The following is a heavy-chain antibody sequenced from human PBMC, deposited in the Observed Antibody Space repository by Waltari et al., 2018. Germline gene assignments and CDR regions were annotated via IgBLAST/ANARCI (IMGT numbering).Heavy chain of an antibody. Sequence: QVQLQQWVAGLLRPSEPMSLTCAPEGASFRRYSCRWPPHPPGKGLEWIGQINHSGSTNYNPSLKSRVTISVDTSKNQFSLKLSSVTAADTAVYYCARGRGYSYGSYYFDYWGQGTLVTVSS. J-gene: IGHJ4*02. CDR3: ARGRGYSYGSYYFDY. CDR1: GASFRRYS. V-gene: IGHV4-34*01. D-gene: IGHD5-18*01. CDR2: INHSGST.